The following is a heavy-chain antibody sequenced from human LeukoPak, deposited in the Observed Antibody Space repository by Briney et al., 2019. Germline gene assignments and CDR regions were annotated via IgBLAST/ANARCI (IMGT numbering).Heavy chain of an antibody. CDR1: GGSISSYY. V-gene: IGHV4-4*09. CDR3: ARQGSYYSWFDP. Sequence: PSETLSLTCTVSGGSISSYYWSWIRQPPGKGLESIGYIYTSGSTNYNPSLKSRVTISVDTSKNQFSLKLSSVTAADTAVYYCARQGSYYSWFDPWGQGTLVTVSS. D-gene: IGHD1-26*01. CDR2: IYTSGST. J-gene: IGHJ5*02.